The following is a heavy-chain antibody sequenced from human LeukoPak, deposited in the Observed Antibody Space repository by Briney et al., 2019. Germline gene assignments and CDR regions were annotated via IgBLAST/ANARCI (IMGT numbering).Heavy chain of an antibody. D-gene: IGHD6-13*01. Sequence: GGSLRLSCAASGFTLSSYWMHWVRQAPGKGLVWVSRINSDGRGTNYADSVKARFTISRDNAKNTLYLQMNSLRAEDTAVYYCARASAAGIMLDSWGQGTLVTVSS. V-gene: IGHV3-74*01. CDR1: GFTLSSYW. J-gene: IGHJ4*02. CDR2: INSDGRGT. CDR3: ARASAAGIMLDS.